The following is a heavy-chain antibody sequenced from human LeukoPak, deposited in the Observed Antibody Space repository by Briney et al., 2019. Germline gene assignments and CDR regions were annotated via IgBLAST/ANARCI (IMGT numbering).Heavy chain of an antibody. CDR3: ARDMRTLDSSGYFAYYYYMDV. Sequence: GGSLRLSCAASGFTVSSNYMSWVRQAPGKGLEWVSVIYSGGSTYYADSVKGRFTISRDNSKNTLYLQMNSLRAEDTAVYYCARDMRTLDSSGYFAYYYYMDVWGKGTTVTISS. J-gene: IGHJ6*03. CDR1: GFTVSSNY. V-gene: IGHV3-66*01. D-gene: IGHD3-22*01. CDR2: IYSGGST.